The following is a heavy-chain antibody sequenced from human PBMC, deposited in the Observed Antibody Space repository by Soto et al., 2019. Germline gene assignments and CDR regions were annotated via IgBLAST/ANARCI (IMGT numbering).Heavy chain of an antibody. D-gene: IGHD2-21*02. V-gene: IGHV1-3*01. Sequence: ASVKVSCKASGYTFTSYAMNWVRQAPGQRLEWMGWINAGNGNTKYSQKFQGRVTITRDTSASTAYMELSSLRSEDTAVYYCARDMGVVTAINDYWGQGTLLTVSS. CDR2: INAGNGNT. J-gene: IGHJ4*02. CDR3: ARDMGVVTAINDY. CDR1: GYTFTSYA.